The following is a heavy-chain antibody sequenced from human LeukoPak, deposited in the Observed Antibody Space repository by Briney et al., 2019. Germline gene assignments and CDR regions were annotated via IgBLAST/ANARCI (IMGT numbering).Heavy chain of an antibody. CDR3: ARGLEGSGYYYDTNRNYYYYYGMDV. D-gene: IGHD3-22*01. V-gene: IGHV1-18*01. CDR1: GYTFTSYG. J-gene: IGHJ6*02. CDR2: ISAYNGNT. Sequence: SVKVSCKASGYTFTSYGISWVRQAPGQGLEWMGWISAYNGNTNYAQKLQGRVTMTTDTSTSTAYMELRSLRSDDTAVYYCARGLEGSGYYYDTNRNYYYYYGMDVWGQGTTVTVSS.